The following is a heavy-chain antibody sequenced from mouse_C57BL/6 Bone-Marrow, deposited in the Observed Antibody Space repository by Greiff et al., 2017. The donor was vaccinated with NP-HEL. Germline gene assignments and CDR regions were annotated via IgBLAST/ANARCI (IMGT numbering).Heavy chain of an antibody. CDR1: GFNIKDDY. Sequence: VQLKESGAELVRPGASVKLSCTASGFNIKDDYMHWVKQRPEQGLEWIGWIDPENGDTEYASKFQGKATITADTSSNTAYLQLSSLTSEDTAVYYCTTGDYDGSSLDYWGQGTTLTVSS. J-gene: IGHJ2*01. V-gene: IGHV14-4*01. D-gene: IGHD1-1*01. CDR2: IDPENGDT. CDR3: TTGDYDGSSLDY.